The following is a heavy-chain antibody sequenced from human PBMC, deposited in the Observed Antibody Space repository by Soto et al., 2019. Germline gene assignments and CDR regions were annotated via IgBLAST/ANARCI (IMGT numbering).Heavy chain of an antibody. CDR1: GGSISSYY. D-gene: IGHD6-19*01. CDR3: ARHGDPPAYSSGWYNAFDI. Sequence: SETLSLTCTVSGGSISSYYWSWIRQPPGKGLEWIGYIYYSGSTNYNPSLKSRVTISVDTSKNQFSLKLSSVTAADTAVYYCARHGDPPAYSSGWYNAFDIWGQGTMVTVSS. V-gene: IGHV4-59*08. J-gene: IGHJ3*02. CDR2: IYYSGST.